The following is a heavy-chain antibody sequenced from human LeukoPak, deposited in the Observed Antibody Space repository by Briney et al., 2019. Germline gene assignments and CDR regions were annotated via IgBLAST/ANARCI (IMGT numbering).Heavy chain of an antibody. Sequence: GGSLRLSCAASGFTFSSYEMNWVRQAPGKGLEWVSYISSSGSTIYYADSVKGRFTISRDNSKNTLYLQMNSLRADDTAVYYCARDRGSGSYYKSWGQGTLVTVSS. CDR1: GFTFSSYE. V-gene: IGHV3-48*03. D-gene: IGHD3-10*01. J-gene: IGHJ5*02. CDR3: ARDRGSGSYYKS. CDR2: ISSSGSTI.